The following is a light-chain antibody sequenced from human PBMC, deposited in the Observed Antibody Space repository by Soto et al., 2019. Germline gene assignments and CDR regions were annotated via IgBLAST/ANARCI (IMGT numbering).Light chain of an antibody. CDR2: EVT. Sequence: QSALTQPASVSGSPGQSITISCTGTLSDVGGYNYVSWYQHLPGKAPKLIIYEVTNRPSGVSHRFSGSKSGTTASLTISGLQREDEAEYDCRSYTGSSNCGFGGGTKVTVL. J-gene: IGLJ3*02. V-gene: IGLV2-14*01. CDR1: LSDVGGYNY. CDR3: RSYTGSSNCG.